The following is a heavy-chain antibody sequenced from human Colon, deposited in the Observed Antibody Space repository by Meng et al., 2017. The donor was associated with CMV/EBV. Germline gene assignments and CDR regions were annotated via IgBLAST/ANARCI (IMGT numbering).Heavy chain of an antibody. Sequence: GESLKISCAASGFIFTSYTMNWVRQAPGKGLEWVSSVSTSGRDTYYADSVKGRFTLSRDNAKNSLYLQMDSLRAEDTAVYYCVRHPADRGTGYAEAFWGQGTLVTVSS. CDR2: VSTSGRDT. J-gene: IGHJ1*01. V-gene: IGHV3-21*01. CDR3: VRHPADRGTGYAEAF. CDR1: GFIFTSYT. D-gene: IGHD3/OR15-3a*01.